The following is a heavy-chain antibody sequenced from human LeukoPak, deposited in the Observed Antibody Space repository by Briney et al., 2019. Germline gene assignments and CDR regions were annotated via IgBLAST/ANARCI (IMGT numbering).Heavy chain of an antibody. Sequence: PSETLSLTCTVSGGSISSYYWSWIRQPPGKGLEWIGYIYYSGSTNYNPSLKSRVTISVDTSKNQFSLKLSSVTAADTAVYYCARPMGLGEFSLWGQGTLVTVSS. CDR3: ARPMGLGEFSL. D-gene: IGHD3-10*01. CDR1: GGSISSYY. V-gene: IGHV4-59*01. CDR2: IYYSGST. J-gene: IGHJ4*02.